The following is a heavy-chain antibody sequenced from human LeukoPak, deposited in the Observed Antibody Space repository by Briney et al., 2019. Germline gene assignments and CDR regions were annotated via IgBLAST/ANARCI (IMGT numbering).Heavy chain of an antibody. CDR2: ISYDGSNK. J-gene: IGHJ4*02. CDR1: GFTFSSYA. D-gene: IGHD3-10*01. CDR3: AKDDRLGPIYGSGSYYDY. V-gene: IGHV3-30*14. Sequence: GRSLRLSCAASGFTFSSYAMHWVRQAPGKGLEWVAVISYDGSNKYYADSVKGRFTISRDNSKNALYLQMNSLRAEDTAVYYCAKDDRLGPIYGSGSYYDYWGQGTLVTVSS.